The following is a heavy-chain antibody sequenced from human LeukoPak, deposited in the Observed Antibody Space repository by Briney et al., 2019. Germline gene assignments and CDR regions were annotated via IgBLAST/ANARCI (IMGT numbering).Heavy chain of an antibody. CDR1: GGSISSGGYY. CDR3: ARDRGYSYGYEVGDAFDI. V-gene: IGHV4-31*03. CDR2: IYYSGST. Sequence: PSETLSLTCTVSGGSISSGGYYWSWIRQHPGKGLEWIGYIYYSGSTYYNPSLKSRVTISVDTSKNQFSLKLSSVTAADTAVYYCARDRGYSYGYEVGDAFDIWGQGTMVTVSS. D-gene: IGHD5-18*01. J-gene: IGHJ3*02.